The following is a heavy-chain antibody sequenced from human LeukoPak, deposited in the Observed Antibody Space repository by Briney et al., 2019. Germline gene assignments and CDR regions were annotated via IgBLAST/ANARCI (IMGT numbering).Heavy chain of an antibody. CDR1: GGSISSYY. CDR2: VYHGGST. Sequence: SETLSLTCTVSGGSISSYYWSWIRQPPGKGLEWIGEVYHGGSTNYNPSLKSRVTISLDKSKNQLSLIVNFVTAADTAVYYCARGGGYMVDYWGQGTLVIVSS. V-gene: IGHV4-59*08. J-gene: IGHJ4*02. CDR3: ARGGGYMVDY. D-gene: IGHD5-12*01.